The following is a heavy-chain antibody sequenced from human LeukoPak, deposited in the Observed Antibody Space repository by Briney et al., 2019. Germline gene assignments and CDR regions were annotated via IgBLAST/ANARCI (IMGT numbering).Heavy chain of an antibody. CDR1: GFTFSDYY. CDR2: ISSSGSTI. CDR3: ARDSGYDLSWDY. J-gene: IGHJ4*02. V-gene: IGHV3-11*01. D-gene: IGHD5-12*01. Sequence: GGSLRLSCAASGFTFSDYYMSWIRRAPGKGLEWVSYISSSGSTIYYADSVKGRFTISRDNAKNSLYLQMNSLRAEYTAVYYCARDSGYDLSWDYWGQGTLVTVSS.